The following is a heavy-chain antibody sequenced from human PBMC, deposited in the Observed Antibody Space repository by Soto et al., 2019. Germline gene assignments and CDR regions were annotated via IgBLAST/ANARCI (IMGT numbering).Heavy chain of an antibody. V-gene: IGHV1-2*04. CDR2: INPNSGGT. D-gene: IGHD4-17*01. CDR1: GYTFTGYY. CDR3: ARARDYPTMDV. Sequence: APVKVYCKASGYTFTGYYMDWVRQAPGQGLEWMGWINPNSGGTNYAQKFQGWVTMTRDTSISTAYMELSRMTSDDTAVYYCARARDYPTMDVWGQGTTVTVSS. J-gene: IGHJ6*02.